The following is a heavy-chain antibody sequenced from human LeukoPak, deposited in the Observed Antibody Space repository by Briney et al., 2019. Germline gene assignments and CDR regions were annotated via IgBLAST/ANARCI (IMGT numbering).Heavy chain of an antibody. Sequence: QDGSQKYYLDSVKGRFTISRDNAKNSLYLQMNSLRAEDTAVYYCARAPGQWLAYNAFDIWGQGTMVTVSS. V-gene: IGHV3-7*01. J-gene: IGHJ3*02. CDR3: ARAPGQWLAYNAFDI. CDR2: QDGSQK. D-gene: IGHD6-19*01.